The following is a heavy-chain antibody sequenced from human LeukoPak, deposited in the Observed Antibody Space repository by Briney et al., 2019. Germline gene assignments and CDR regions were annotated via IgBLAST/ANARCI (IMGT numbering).Heavy chain of an antibody. V-gene: IGHV3-23*01. CDR1: GFTFSSYA. J-gene: IGHJ4*02. CDR2: ISGSGGST. D-gene: IGHD6-19*01. Sequence: PGGSLRLSCAASGFTFSSYAMSWVRQAPGKGLEGVSAISGSGGSTYYADSVKGRFTISRDNSKNTLDLQMNNQRAEVTAVYYCAKAPSGWRHHGYWGQGTLVTVSS. CDR3: AKAPSGWRHHGY.